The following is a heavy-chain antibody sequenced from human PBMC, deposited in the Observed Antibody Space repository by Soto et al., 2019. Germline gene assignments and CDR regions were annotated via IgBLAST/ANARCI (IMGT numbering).Heavy chain of an antibody. CDR3: ARGSNGFLKGGWFYP. CDR1: GFTFSDYS. CDR2: ISSTGNTI. V-gene: IGHV3-11*01. Sequence: QVQLVESGGGLVKPGGSLRLSCAASGFTFSDYSMNWIRQAPGKGQEWVSYISSTGNTIYYADSVKGRFTISRDTANNSLHLEMNSLRADDTAVYYCARGSNGFLKGGWFYPWGQGTLVTVSS. D-gene: IGHD6-25*01. J-gene: IGHJ5*02.